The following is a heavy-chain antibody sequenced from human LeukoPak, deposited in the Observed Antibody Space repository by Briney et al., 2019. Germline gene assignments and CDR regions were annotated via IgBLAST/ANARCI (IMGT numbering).Heavy chain of an antibody. V-gene: IGHV3-7*01. Sequence: PGGSLRLSCAASGFTFSSYWMSWVRQAPGKGLEWVANIKQDGSEKYYVDSVKGRFTISRDNAKNSLYLQMNSLRAEDTAVYYCARDNSDYGDYPSLVFGYWGQGTLVTVSS. J-gene: IGHJ4*02. CDR3: ARDNSDYGDYPSLVFGY. CDR1: GFTFSSYW. D-gene: IGHD4-17*01. CDR2: IKQDGSEK.